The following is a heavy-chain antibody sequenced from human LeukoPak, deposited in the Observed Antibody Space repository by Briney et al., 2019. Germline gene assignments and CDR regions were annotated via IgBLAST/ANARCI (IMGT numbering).Heavy chain of an antibody. CDR3: ARMPYCGGDCYSYYWYFDL. CDR2: IIPIFGTA. V-gene: IGHV1-69*13. J-gene: IGHJ2*01. Sequence: SVKVSCKASGGTFSSYAISWVRQAPGQGLEWMGGIIPIFGTANYAQKFQGRVTITADESTSTAYMELSSLRSEDTAVYYCARMPYCGGDCYSYYWYFDLWGRGTLVTVSS. D-gene: IGHD2-21*02. CDR1: GGTFSSYA.